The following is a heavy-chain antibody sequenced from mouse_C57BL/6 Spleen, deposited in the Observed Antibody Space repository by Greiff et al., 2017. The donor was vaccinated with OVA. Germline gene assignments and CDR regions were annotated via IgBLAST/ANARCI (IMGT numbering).Heavy chain of an antibody. CDR1: GYTFTSYG. D-gene: IGHD1-1*02. J-gene: IGHJ4*01. CDR2: IYPRSGNT. Sequence: VQLVESGAELARPGASVKLSCKASGYTFTSYGISWVKQRTGQGLEWIGEIYPRSGNTYYNEKFKGKATLTADKSSSTAYMELRSLTSEDSAVYFCARGGDYEAMDYWGQGTSVTVSS. CDR3: ARGGDYEAMDY. V-gene: IGHV1-81*01.